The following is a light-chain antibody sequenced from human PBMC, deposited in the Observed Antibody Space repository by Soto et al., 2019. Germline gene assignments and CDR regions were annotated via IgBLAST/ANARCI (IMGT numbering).Light chain of an antibody. CDR1: QSVSSNY. V-gene: IGKV3-20*01. J-gene: IGKJ1*01. CDR2: GTS. Sequence: EVVLTQSPGTLSLSPGERATLSCRASQSVSSNYLAWYQQKPGQAPRLLIYGTSSRATGIPSRFRGSGSGTECTLTISSLQPDDFSTYYCQHYNSYSEAFGQGTKVDI. CDR3: QHYNSYSEA.